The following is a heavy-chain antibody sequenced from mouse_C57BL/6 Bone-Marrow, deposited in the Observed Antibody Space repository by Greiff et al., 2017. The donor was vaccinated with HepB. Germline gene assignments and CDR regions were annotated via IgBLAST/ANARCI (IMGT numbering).Heavy chain of an antibody. J-gene: IGHJ4*01. CDR1: GFTFSDYY. CDR3: ARITTVVARAMDY. D-gene: IGHD1-1*01. V-gene: IGHV5-12*01. Sequence: EVMLVESGGGLVQPGGSLKLSCAASGFTFSDYYMYWVRQTPEKRLEWVAYISNGGGSTYYPDTVKGRFTISRDNAKNTLYLQMSRLKSEDTAMYYCARITTVVARAMDYWGQGTSVTVSS. CDR2: ISNGGGST.